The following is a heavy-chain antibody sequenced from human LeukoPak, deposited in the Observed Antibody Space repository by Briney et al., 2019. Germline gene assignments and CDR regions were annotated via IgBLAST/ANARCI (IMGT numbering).Heavy chain of an antibody. J-gene: IGHJ4*02. V-gene: IGHV4-34*08. CDR1: GFTFSNFW. Sequence: GSLRLSCAASGFTFSNFWLSWVRQPPGKGLEWIGEINHSGSTNYNPSLKSRVTISVDTSKNQFSLKLSSVTAADTAVYYCATSIPSSTYYYDSSGYYPAEHSFDYWGQGTLVTVSS. CDR3: ATSIPSSTYYYDSSGYYPAEHSFDY. CDR2: INHSGST. D-gene: IGHD3-22*01.